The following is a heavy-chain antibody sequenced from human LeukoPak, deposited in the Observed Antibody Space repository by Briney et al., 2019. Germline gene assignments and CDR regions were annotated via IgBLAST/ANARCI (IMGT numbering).Heavy chain of an antibody. V-gene: IGHV1-69*06. CDR3: ARVPIAADLTNDAFDI. Sequence: SVKVSCKASGGTFSSYAISWVRQAPGQGLEWMVGIIPIFGTANYAQKFQGRVAITADKSTSTAYMELSSLRSEDTAVYYCARVPIAADLTNDAFDIWGQGTMVTVSS. CDR1: GGTFSSYA. D-gene: IGHD6-13*01. J-gene: IGHJ3*02. CDR2: IIPIFGTA.